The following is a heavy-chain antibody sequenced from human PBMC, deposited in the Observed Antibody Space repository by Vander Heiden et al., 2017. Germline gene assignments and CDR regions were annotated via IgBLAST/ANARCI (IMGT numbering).Heavy chain of an antibody. J-gene: IGHJ5*02. Sequence: VQLVGSGGGGVQPGRSLRLSCAASGLTFRSYGLHWCRQAPGKGLEWVAVIWYDGSNKYYADSVKGRFTISRDNSKNTLYLQMNSLRAEDTAVYYCARESSSWYSGFDPWGQGTLVTVSS. V-gene: IGHV3-33*01. CDR1: GLTFRSYG. CDR2: IWYDGSNK. CDR3: ARESSSWYSGFDP. D-gene: IGHD6-13*01.